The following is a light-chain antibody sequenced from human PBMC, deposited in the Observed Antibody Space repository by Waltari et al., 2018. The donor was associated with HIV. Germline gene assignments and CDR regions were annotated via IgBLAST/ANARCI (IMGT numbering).Light chain of an antibody. CDR3: QQSYSTPVT. V-gene: IGKV1-39*01. CDR2: SAS. CDR1: QSISSY. Sequence: DIQMTQSPSSLSASVGDRVSITCRASQSISSYLKWYQQKPGKVPKLLIYSASTLQSGVTSRFSGSGSGTDFTLTISSLQPEDFATYYCQQSYSTPVTFGPGTKVEIK. J-gene: IGKJ3*01.